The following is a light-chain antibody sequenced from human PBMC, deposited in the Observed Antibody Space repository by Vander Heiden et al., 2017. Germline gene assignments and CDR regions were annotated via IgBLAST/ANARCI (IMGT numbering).Light chain of an antibody. Sequence: IQMTQSPSSLSASVGDRVTITCRASQSSSSYVNLYQQQPGTAPKLLIDAASSLQSGVPSRFSGSGSGTDFTITISSLQPEDFATYYCQQSYRTPYTFGQGTKLEIK. J-gene: IGKJ2*01. CDR3: QQSYRTPYT. CDR1: QSSSSY. CDR2: AAS. V-gene: IGKV1-39*01.